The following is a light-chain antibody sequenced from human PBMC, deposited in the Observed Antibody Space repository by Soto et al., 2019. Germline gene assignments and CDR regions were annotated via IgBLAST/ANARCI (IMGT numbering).Light chain of an antibody. J-gene: IGKJ4*01. V-gene: IGKV1D-12*01. CDR2: AAS. CDR1: QGIRSW. CDR3: QQSDTFPAT. Sequence: DIQMTQSPSSVSASVGDRVTITCRASQGIRSWLAWYQQRPGKSPKLLISAASSLQSAVPSRFSGSGSGTDFTLTISSLQPDDFATYYCQQSDTFPATFGGGTKVEIK.